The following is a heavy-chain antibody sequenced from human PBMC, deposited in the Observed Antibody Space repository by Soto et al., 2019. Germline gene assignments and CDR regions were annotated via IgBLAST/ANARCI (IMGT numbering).Heavy chain of an antibody. CDR2: ILVGGST. J-gene: IGHJ3*02. D-gene: IGHD2-8*02. Sequence: LSWAASGFICSSYDMSWVRQAPGKGLEWVSTILVGGSTHYEDSVKGRFTISRDRSKNTLYLQMNSLTAGDTAVYYCAKATATGGGAFDICGQGTMVTVSS. CDR1: GFICSSYD. CDR3: AKATATGGGAFDI. V-gene: IGHV3-23*01.